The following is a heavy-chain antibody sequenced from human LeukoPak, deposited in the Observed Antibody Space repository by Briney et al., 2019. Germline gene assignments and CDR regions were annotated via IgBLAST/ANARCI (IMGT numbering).Heavy chain of an antibody. CDR2: ISYDGSNK. J-gene: IGHJ4*02. CDR1: GFTFSDYY. Sequence: GGSLRLSCAASGFTFSDYYMSWIRQAPGKGLEWVAVISYDGSNKYYADSVKGRFTISRDNSKNTLYLQMNSLRAEDTAVYYCARGGVVLQLFVDFDYWGQGTLVTVSS. V-gene: IGHV3-30-3*01. CDR3: ARGGVVLQLFVDFDY. D-gene: IGHD3-3*01.